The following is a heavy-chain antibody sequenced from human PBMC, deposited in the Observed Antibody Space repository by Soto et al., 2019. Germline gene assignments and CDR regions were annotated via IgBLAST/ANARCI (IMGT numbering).Heavy chain of an antibody. J-gene: IGHJ6*02. CDR2: IYTSGST. CDR1: GGSISSYY. V-gene: IGHV4-4*07. Sequence: SETLSLTCTVSGGSISSYYWSWIRQPAGKGLEWIGRIYTSGSTNYNPSLKSRVTMSVDTSKNQFSLKLSSVTAADTAVYYCARXAWYSSSWAPHYYGMDVWGQGTTVTVSS. CDR3: ARXAWYSSSWAPHYYGMDV. D-gene: IGHD6-13*01.